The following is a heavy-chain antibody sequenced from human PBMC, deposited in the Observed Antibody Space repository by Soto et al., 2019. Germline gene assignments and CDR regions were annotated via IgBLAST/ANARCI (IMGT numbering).Heavy chain of an antibody. CDR3: AKGLRVSSSEDWFDP. D-gene: IGHD6-6*01. V-gene: IGHV3-30*18. CDR1: GFTFSSYG. CDR2: ISYDGSNK. J-gene: IGHJ5*02. Sequence: QVQLVESGGGVVQPGRSLRLSCAASGFTFSSYGMHWVRQAPGKGLEWVAVISYDGSNKYYADSVKGRFTISRDNSKNTLYLQMNSLRAEDTAVYYCAKGLRVSSSEDWFDPWGQGTLVTVSS.